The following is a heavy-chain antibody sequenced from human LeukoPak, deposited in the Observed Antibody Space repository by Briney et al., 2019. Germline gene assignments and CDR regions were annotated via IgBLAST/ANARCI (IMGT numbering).Heavy chain of an antibody. D-gene: IGHD1-20*01. CDR2: ISSSSSYM. CDR1: GFTFSSYS. J-gene: IGHJ4*02. Sequence: GGSLRLSCAASGFTFSSYSMNWVRQAPGKGLEWVSSISSSSSYMYYADSVKGRFTISRDNAKNSLYLQMNSLRAEDTAVYYCLRDLNWSLDQWGQGTLVTVSS. V-gene: IGHV3-21*01. CDR3: LRDLNWSLDQ.